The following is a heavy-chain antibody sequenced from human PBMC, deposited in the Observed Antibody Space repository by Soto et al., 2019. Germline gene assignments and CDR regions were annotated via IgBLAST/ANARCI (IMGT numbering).Heavy chain of an antibody. J-gene: IGHJ5*02. Sequence: GASVKVSCKASGYTFTGYYMHWVRQAPGQGLEWMGWINPNSGGTNYAQKFQGRVTMTRDTSISTAYMELSRLRSDDTAVYYCATFVRSSRGGNWFDPWGQGTLVTVSS. CDR1: GYTFTGYY. V-gene: IGHV1-2*02. CDR2: INPNSGGT. D-gene: IGHD6-6*01. CDR3: ATFVRSSRGGNWFDP.